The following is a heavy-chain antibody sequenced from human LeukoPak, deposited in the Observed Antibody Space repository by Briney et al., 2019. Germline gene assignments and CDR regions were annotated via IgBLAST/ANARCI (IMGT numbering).Heavy chain of an antibody. V-gene: IGHV3-74*01. Sequence: GGSLRLSCAASGFTFSNYWMHWVRQAPGKGLVWVSRIKSDGSRTDYADSVKGRFTISRDNAKNTLYLQMNSLRAEDTAVYYCASGLSSGWSRYAFDIWGQGTMVTVSS. CDR1: GFTFSNYW. CDR2: IKSDGSRT. D-gene: IGHD6-19*01. J-gene: IGHJ3*02. CDR3: ASGLSSGWSRYAFDI.